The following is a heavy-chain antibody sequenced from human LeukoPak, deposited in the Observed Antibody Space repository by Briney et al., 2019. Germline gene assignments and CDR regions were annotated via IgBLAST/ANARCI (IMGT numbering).Heavy chain of an antibody. CDR3: AREPLFDY. J-gene: IGHJ4*02. V-gene: IGHV4-61*02. CDR2: IYTSGST. CDR1: GGSISSGSYY. Sequence: SETLSLTCTVSGGSISSGSYYWSWIRQPAGKGLEWIGRIYTSGSTHYNPSLKSRVTISVDTSKNQFSLKLSSATAADTAVYYCAREPLFDYWGQGTLVTVSS.